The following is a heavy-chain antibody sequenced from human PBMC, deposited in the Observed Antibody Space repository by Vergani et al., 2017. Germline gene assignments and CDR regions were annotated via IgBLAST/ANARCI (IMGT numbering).Heavy chain of an antibody. J-gene: IGHJ4*02. V-gene: IGHV3-11*04. D-gene: IGHD4-17*01. CDR2: ISRSGSTI. Sequence: QVQLVESGGGLVKPGGSLGLSCAGSGFTFSDYSMTWIRQGPGKGLEWVSYISRSGSTIYYADSVKGRFTLYRDNAKNSLYLQMSSVRAEDTAVYYCARDRDYADDGDYWGQGTLVTVSS. CDR3: ARDRDYADDGDY. CDR1: GFTFSDYS.